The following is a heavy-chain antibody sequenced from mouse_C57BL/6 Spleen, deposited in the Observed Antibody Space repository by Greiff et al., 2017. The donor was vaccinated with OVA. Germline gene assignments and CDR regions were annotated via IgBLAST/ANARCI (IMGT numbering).Heavy chain of an antibody. CDR3: AMITTVVPV. D-gene: IGHD1-1*01. J-gene: IGHJ1*03. CDR1: GYAFSSSW. CDR2: IYPGDGDT. V-gene: IGHV1-82*01. Sequence: QVQLKQSGPELVKPGASVKISCKASGYAFSSSWMNWVKQRPGTGLEWIGRIYPGDGDTNYNGKFKGKATLTADKSSSTAYMQLSSLTSEDSAVYFCAMITTVVPVWGTGTTVTVSS.